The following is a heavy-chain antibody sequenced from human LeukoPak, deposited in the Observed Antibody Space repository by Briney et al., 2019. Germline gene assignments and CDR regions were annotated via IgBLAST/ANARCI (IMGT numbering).Heavy chain of an antibody. Sequence: NPSETLSLTCAVYGGSFSGYYWSWIRQPPGKGLEWIGEINHSGSTNYNPSLKSRVTISVDTSKNQFSLKLSSVTAADTAVYYCASCVALGGSWANWFDPWGQGTLVTVSS. CDR2: INHSGST. D-gene: IGHD2-15*01. V-gene: IGHV4-34*01. J-gene: IGHJ5*02. CDR3: ASCVALGGSWANWFDP. CDR1: GGSFSGYY.